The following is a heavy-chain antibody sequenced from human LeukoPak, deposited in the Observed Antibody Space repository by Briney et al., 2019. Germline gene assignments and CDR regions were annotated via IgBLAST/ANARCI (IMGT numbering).Heavy chain of an antibody. J-gene: IGHJ4*02. Sequence: TLSLTCAFSGDFISRGCYSCSWIRQPPGKGLEWVGYFYHSGSTSYNPSLKSRVTISVDRSKNQFSLKLSSVTAAVTAVYYCARAVPGPGMATIHFDYWGQGTLVTVSS. V-gene: IGHV4-30-2*01. CDR3: ARAVPGPGMATIHFDY. CDR1: GDFISRGCYS. CDR2: FYHSGST. D-gene: IGHD5-24*01.